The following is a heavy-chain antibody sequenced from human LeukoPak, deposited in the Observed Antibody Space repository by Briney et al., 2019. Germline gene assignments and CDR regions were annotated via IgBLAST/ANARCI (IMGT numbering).Heavy chain of an antibody. J-gene: IGHJ6*03. CDR2: MNTNSGNT. Sequence: AASVKVSFKSSGYTFTSYDINWLRQATGQGLEWMGWMNTNSGNTGYAQKFQGRVTITRNTSISTAYMELSRLRSEDTAVYYCARVVTQLGCGGDCYYYYYYYMDVWGKGTTVTVSS. D-gene: IGHD2-21*02. V-gene: IGHV1-8*03. CDR1: GYTFTSYD. CDR3: ARVVTQLGCGGDCYYYYYYYMDV.